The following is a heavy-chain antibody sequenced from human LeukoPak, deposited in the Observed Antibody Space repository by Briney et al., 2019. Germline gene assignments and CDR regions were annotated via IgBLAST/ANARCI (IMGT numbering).Heavy chain of an antibody. Sequence: GASVKVSCKASGYTFTGYDINWVRQATGQGLEWMGWMNPNSGNTGYAQKFQGRVTITRNTSISTAYMELSSLRSEDTAVYYCARGRIAARLSWFDPWGQGTLVTVSS. J-gene: IGHJ5*02. CDR1: GYTFTGYD. V-gene: IGHV1-8*03. CDR3: ARGRIAARLSWFDP. CDR2: MNPNSGNT. D-gene: IGHD6-6*01.